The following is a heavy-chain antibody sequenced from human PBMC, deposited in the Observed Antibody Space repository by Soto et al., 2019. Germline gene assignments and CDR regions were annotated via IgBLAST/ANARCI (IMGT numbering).Heavy chain of an antibody. CDR2: IIPIFGTA. CDR1: GGTFSSYA. Sequence: SVKVSCKASGGTFSSYAISWVRQAPGQGLEWMGGIIPIFGTANYAQKFQGRVTITADESTSTAYMELSSLRSEDTAVYYCARDGQPSPTYYYDSSGLTNYYYYGMDVWGQGTTVTVSS. J-gene: IGHJ6*02. CDR3: ARDGQPSPTYYYDSSGLTNYYYYGMDV. D-gene: IGHD3-22*01. V-gene: IGHV1-69*13.